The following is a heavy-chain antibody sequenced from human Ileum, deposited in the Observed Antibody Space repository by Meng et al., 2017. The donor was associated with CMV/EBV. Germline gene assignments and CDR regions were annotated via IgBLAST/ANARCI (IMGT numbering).Heavy chain of an antibody. Sequence: SETLSLTCSVSGGCLSGSLSIYYWSWIRQPPGKGLEWIGYSGSTDYNASLKSRVTISVDRSKNQFSLKLNSVTAADTAVYYCARVRPLTGSYYFYGMDVWGQGTTVTVSS. CDR1: GGCLSGSLSIYY. J-gene: IGHJ6*02. D-gene: IGHD3-10*01. CDR2: SGST. CDR3: ARVRPLTGSYYFYGMDV. V-gene: IGHV4-61*01.